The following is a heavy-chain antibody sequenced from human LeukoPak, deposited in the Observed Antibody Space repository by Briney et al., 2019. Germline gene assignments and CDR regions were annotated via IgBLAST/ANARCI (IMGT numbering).Heavy chain of an antibody. Sequence: GGSLRLSCAASGFTFSSYAMSWVRQAPGKGLEWVSAISGSGGSTYYADSVKGRFTISRDNSKNTLYLQMNSLRAEDTAVYYCAKNSRSPRYYYYGMDVWGQGTTVTVSS. V-gene: IGHV3-23*01. J-gene: IGHJ6*02. CDR1: GFTFSSYA. D-gene: IGHD5-12*01. CDR3: AKNSRSPRYYYYGMDV. CDR2: ISGSGGST.